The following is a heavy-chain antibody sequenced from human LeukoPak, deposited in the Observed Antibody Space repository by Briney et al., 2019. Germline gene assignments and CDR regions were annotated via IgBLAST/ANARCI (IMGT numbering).Heavy chain of an antibody. J-gene: IGHJ4*02. Sequence: SQTLSLTCAISGDSVSSNSVAWNWVRQSPSRGLEWLGRTYYRSKWYYDYAVSVKSRITINPGTSKNQFSLQLNSVTPEDTAVYYCASGATAYFDYWSQGTLVTVAS. CDR1: GDSVSSNSVA. CDR2: TYYRSKWYY. V-gene: IGHV6-1*01. D-gene: IGHD4-17*01. CDR3: ASGATAYFDY.